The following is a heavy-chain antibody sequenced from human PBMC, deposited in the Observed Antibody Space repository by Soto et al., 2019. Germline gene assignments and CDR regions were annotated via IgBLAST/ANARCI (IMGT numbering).Heavy chain of an antibody. CDR3: AKRGPGSDYYYGLDV. V-gene: IGHV3-23*01. CDR2: ISASGSTT. Sequence: EVQLLESGGGLVQPGGSLRISCVPSGFTFDTYAMSWVRQIPGNGLEWVSTISASGSTTYYADSVKGRFTISRDNVKKTLHLQLNSVTAEDAAGYYCAKRGPGSDYYYGLDVWGQGTTVTVSS. J-gene: IGHJ6*02. D-gene: IGHD2-15*01. CDR1: GFTFDTYA.